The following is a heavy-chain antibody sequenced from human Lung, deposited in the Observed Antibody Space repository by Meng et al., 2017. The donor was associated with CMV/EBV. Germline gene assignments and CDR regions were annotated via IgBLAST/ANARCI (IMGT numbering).Heavy chain of an antibody. CDR1: GGSISSSDYY. V-gene: IGHV4-39*07. Sequence: SCTVSGGSISSSDYYWAWLRQTPGKGLEDFGSIHYDGTTYYNPSLKSRVTMSLDAPKNQFSLRLSSVTAADTAVYYCARDYKYDTSPFDYWGRGTLVTVSS. J-gene: IGHJ4*02. CDR3: ARDYKYDTSPFDY. D-gene: IGHD3-22*01. CDR2: IHYDGTT.